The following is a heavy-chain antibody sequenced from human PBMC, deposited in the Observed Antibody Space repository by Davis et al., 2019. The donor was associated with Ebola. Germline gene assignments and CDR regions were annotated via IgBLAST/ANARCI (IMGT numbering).Heavy chain of an antibody. CDR3: ARRRSWFDP. CDR1: GGSVSSGSYY. J-gene: IGHJ5*02. CDR2: IYYSGST. Sequence: MPSETLSLTCTVSGGSVSSGSYYWSWIRQPPGKGLEWIGYIYYSGSTNYNPSLKSRVTISVDTSKNQFSLKLSSVTAADTAVYYCARRRSWFDPWGQGTLVTVSS. V-gene: IGHV4-61*01.